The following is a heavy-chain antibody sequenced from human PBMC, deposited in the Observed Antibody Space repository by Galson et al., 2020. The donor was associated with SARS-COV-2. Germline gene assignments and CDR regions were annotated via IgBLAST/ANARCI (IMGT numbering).Heavy chain of an antibody. D-gene: IGHD3-3*01. V-gene: IGHV3-7*03. CDR1: W. Sequence: WMSWVRQAPGKGLEWVANINKDGSDKYYVDSVKGRFTISRDNAKNSLSLQMNSLRVEDTALYYCARDGTILGVDVPPNYYGMDVWGQGTTVTVSS. CDR2: INKDGSDK. CDR3: ARDGTILGVDVPPNYYGMDV. J-gene: IGHJ6*02.